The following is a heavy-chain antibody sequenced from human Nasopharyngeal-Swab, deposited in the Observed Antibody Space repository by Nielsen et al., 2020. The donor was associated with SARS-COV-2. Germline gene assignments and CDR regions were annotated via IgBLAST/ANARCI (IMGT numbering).Heavy chain of an antibody. Sequence: ASVKVSCKASGYTFTSYAMNWVRQAPGQGLEWMGWINTNTGNPTYAQGFTGRFVFSLDTSVSTAYLQISSLKAEDTAVYYCARAHPSVYAGYYYGMDVWGQGTTVTVSS. V-gene: IGHV7-4-1*02. CDR3: ARAHPSVYAGYYYGMDV. D-gene: IGHD2-8*01. CDR1: GYTFTSYA. CDR2: INTNTGNP. J-gene: IGHJ6*02.